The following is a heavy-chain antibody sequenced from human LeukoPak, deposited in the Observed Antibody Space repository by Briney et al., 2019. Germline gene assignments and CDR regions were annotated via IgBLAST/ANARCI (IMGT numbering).Heavy chain of an antibody. CDR1: GFTFSNSA. CDR2: ISGSGGST. CDR3: AKRIQSAMATGY. J-gene: IGHJ4*02. Sequence: GGSLRLSCAASGFTFSNSAMHWVRQAPGKGLEWVSDISGSGGSTYYADSVKGRFTISRDNSKNTLYLQMNSLRAEDTAVYYCAKRIQSAMATGYWGEGTLVTVSS. V-gene: IGHV3-23*01. D-gene: IGHD5-18*01.